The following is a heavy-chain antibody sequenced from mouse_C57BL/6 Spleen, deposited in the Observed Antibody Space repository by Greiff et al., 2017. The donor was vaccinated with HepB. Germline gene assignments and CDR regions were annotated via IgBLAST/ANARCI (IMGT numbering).Heavy chain of an antibody. CDR1: GYTFTSYW. J-gene: IGHJ1*03. V-gene: IGHV1-52*01. CDR2: IDPSDSET. CDR3: ARSLSITTVVATDWYFDV. Sequence: VQLQQPGAELVRPGSSVKLSCKASGYTFTSYWMHWVKQRPIQGLEWIGNIDPSDSETHYNQKFKDKATLTVDKSSSTAYMQLSSLTSEDSAVYYCARSLSITTVVATDWYFDVWGTGTTVTVSS. D-gene: IGHD1-1*01.